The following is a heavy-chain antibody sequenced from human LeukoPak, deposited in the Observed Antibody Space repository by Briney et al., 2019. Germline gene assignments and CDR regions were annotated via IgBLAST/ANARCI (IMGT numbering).Heavy chain of an antibody. Sequence: SETLSLTCTVSGGSISSYYWSWIRQPPGKGLEWIGYIYYSGSTNYNPSPKSRVTISVDTSKNQFSLKLSSVTAADTAVYYCARGKDYFDYWGQGTLVTVSS. CDR3: ARGKDYFDY. D-gene: IGHD3-10*01. CDR2: IYYSGST. V-gene: IGHV4-59*01. J-gene: IGHJ4*02. CDR1: GGSISSYY.